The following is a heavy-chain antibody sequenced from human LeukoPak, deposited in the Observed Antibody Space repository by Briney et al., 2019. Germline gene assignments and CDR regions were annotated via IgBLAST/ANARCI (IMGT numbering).Heavy chain of an antibody. V-gene: IGHV3-23*01. CDR2: ISGSGGST. CDR3: ARDMNDFWSGYYGRAAYYYYGMDV. Sequence: GGSLRLSCAASGFTFSSYAMSWVRQAPGKGLEWVSAISGSGGSTYYADSVKGRFTISRDNSKNTLYLQMNSLRAEDTAVYYCARDMNDFWSGYYGRAAYYYYGMDVWGQGTTVTVSS. J-gene: IGHJ6*02. CDR1: GFTFSSYA. D-gene: IGHD3-3*01.